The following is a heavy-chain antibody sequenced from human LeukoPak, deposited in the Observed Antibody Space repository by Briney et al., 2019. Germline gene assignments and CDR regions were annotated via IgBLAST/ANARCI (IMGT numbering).Heavy chain of an antibody. CDR3: APSGEAYFDY. J-gene: IGHJ4*02. V-gene: IGHV1-2*02. CDR1: GYXFTGYP. CDR2: INPNSGAT. D-gene: IGHD3-3*01. Sequence: GASVKVSCKASGYXFTGYPTHWVRQAPGQGLEWMGWINPNSGATTYAQKFQGRVTTTRDTSINTAYMELSRLRSDDTAVYYCAPSGEAYFDYWGQGTLVTVSS.